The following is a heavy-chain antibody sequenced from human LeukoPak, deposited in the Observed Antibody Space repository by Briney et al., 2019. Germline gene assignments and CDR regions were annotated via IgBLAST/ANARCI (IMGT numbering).Heavy chain of an antibody. J-gene: IGHJ4*02. CDR1: GFTFSSYS. D-gene: IGHD1-26*01. CDR2: ISSSGSYI. V-gene: IGHV3-21*01. Sequence: GGSLRLSRAASGFTFSSYSMNWVRQAPGKGLEWVSSISSSGSYIYYADSVKGRFTISRDNAKNSLFLQMNSLSAEDTAVYYCARENSGSLDYWAQGTLVTVSS. CDR3: ARENSGSLDY.